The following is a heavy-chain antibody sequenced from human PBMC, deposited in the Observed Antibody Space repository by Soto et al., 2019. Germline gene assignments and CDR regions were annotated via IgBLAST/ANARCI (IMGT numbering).Heavy chain of an antibody. J-gene: IGHJ6*03. CDR1: GYSFTSYW. D-gene: IGHD5-12*01. Sequence: GESLKISCKGSGYSFTSYWIGWVRQMPGKGLEWMGIIYPGDSDTRYSPSFQGQVTISADKSISTAYLQWSSLKASDTAMYYCARHRTATTDYYYYYMDVWAKGTTVTVSS. V-gene: IGHV5-51*01. CDR2: IYPGDSDT. CDR3: ARHRTATTDYYYYYMDV.